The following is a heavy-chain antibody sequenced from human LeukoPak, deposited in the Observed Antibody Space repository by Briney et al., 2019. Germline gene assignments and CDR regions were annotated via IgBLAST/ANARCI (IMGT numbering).Heavy chain of an antibody. CDR2: IIPIFGTA. V-gene: IGHV1-69*01. J-gene: IGHJ4*02. CDR3: ARYYDFWSGYFGY. CDR1: GGTFSSYA. D-gene: IGHD3-3*01. Sequence: ASVKVSCKASGGTFSSYAISWVRQAPGLGLEWMGGIIPIFGTANYAQKFQGRVTITADESTSTAYMELSSLRSEDTAVYYCARYYDFWSGYFGYWGQGTLVTVSS.